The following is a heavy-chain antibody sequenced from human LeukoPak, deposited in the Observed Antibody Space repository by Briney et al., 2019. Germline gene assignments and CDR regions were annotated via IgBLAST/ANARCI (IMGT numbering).Heavy chain of an antibody. D-gene: IGHD5-18*01. CDR2: IYYSGST. J-gene: IGHJ4*02. CDR3: ARETVDTAVVLDY. CDR1: GGSISSGGYY. Sequence: SETLSLTCTVSGGSISSGGYYWSWIRQHPGKGLEWIGYIYYSGSTYYNPSLKSRVTISVDTSKNQFSLKLSSVAAADTAVYYCARETVDTAVVLDYWGQGTLVTVSS. V-gene: IGHV4-31*03.